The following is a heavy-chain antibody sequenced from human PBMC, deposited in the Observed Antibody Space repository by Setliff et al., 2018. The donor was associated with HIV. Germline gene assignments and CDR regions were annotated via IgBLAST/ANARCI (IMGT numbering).Heavy chain of an antibody. D-gene: IGHD6-19*01. CDR2: ISAGGGST. J-gene: IGHJ6*03. V-gene: IGHV3-23*01. Sequence: ETLSLTCTVSGGSISSRNHYWGWIRQPPGKGLEWVSGISAGGGSTYYADSVKGRFTISRDNSKNTLYLQINSLRAEDTAVYYCAKRGFVSAWYDEPVQFYYYMDVWGKGTTVTVSS. CDR3: AKRGFVSAWYDEPVQFYYYMDV. CDR1: GGSISSRNHY.